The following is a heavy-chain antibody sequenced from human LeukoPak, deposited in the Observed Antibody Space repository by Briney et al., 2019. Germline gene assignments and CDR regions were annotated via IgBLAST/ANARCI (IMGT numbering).Heavy chain of an antibody. V-gene: IGHV4-59*01. D-gene: IGHD2-15*01. CDR2: ISHSGDT. Sequence: SETLSLTCTVSSGSISSDYWNWIRQPPGKGLEWIGYISHSGDTNYNPSLKSRVTISADTSKNQFSLRLTSVTAADTAVYYCARSGSGHGEFFQFWGQGTLVTVSS. J-gene: IGHJ1*01. CDR3: ARSGSGHGEFFQF. CDR1: SGSISSDY.